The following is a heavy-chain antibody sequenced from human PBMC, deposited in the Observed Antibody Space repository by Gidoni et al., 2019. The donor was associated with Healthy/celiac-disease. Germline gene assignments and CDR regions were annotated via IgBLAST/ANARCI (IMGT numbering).Heavy chain of an antibody. CDR2: ISYEGSNK. CDR3: ASSGYDFWSGYYTMDY. D-gene: IGHD3-3*01. CDR1: GFTFSSYA. V-gene: IGHV3-30-3*01. J-gene: IGHJ4*02. Sequence: QVQLVESGGGVVQPGRSLRLSCAASGFTFSSYAMHWVRQAPGKGLEWVAVISYEGSNKYYADSVKGRFTISRDNSKNTLYLQMNSLRAEDTAVYYCASSGYDFWSGYYTMDYWGQGTLVTVSS.